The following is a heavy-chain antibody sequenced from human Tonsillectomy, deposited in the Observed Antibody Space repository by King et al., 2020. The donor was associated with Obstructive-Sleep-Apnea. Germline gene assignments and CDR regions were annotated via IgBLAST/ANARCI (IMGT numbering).Heavy chain of an antibody. CDR2: IYHSGST. V-gene: IGHV4-38-2*02. CDR1: GYSISRGYY. D-gene: IGHD2-2*01. Sequence: VQLQESGPGLVKPSETLSLTCTVSGYSISRGYYWGWIRQPPWKGLEWIGSIYHSGSTYYNPSLKSRVTISVDTSQNQFSLKLSSVTAADTAMYYCARRGSTNYRGMDVWGQGTTVTVSS. CDR3: ARRGSTNYRGMDV. J-gene: IGHJ6*02.